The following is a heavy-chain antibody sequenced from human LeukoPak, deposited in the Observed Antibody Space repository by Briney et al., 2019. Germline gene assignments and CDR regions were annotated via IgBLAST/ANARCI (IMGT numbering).Heavy chain of an antibody. CDR3: ARDMVRGVIGYDY. J-gene: IGHJ4*02. CDR1: GDSISTYY. D-gene: IGHD3-10*01. Sequence: PSETLSLTCTVSGDSISTYYWSWIRQPPGKGLEWIGYIYYRVTSDYNPSLKSRVTMSVDMSTRQISLKLSSVTAADTAVYYCARDMVRGVIGYDYWGQGTLVTVSS. CDR2: IYYRVTS. V-gene: IGHV4-59*12.